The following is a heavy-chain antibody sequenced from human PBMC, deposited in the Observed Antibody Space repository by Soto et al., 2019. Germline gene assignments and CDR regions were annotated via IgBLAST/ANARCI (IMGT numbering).Heavy chain of an antibody. V-gene: IGHV3-21*01. Sequence: GGSLRRSCGASGFTFSTYSMNGVRQAPGKGLEWVSSISGSDNYIYYADSVRDRFTISRDNAKNSLYLQMNSLRAEDTAVYYCARSLYYYGMDVWGQGTTVTVSS. CDR1: GFTFSTYS. CDR3: ARSLYYYGMDV. CDR2: ISGSDNYI. J-gene: IGHJ6*02.